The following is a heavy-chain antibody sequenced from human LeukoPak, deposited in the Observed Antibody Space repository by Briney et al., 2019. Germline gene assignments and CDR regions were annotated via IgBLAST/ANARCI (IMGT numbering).Heavy chain of an antibody. CDR2: IRYGGSNQ. CDR3: ARDDCSSTACYAY. J-gene: IGHJ4*02. Sequence: PGGSLRLSCAASGFTFSYYGMHWVRQAPGKGLEWVAGIRYGGSNQYYADSVKGRFTISRDNPRNTLYLQMNSLRAEDTAVYYCARDDCSSTACYAYWGQGTLVTVSS. D-gene: IGHD2-2*01. V-gene: IGHV3-33*01. CDR1: GFTFSYYG.